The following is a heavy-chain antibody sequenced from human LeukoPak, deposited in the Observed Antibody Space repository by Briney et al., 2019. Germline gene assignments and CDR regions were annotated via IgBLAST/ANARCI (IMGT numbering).Heavy chain of an antibody. CDR3: ARLLEDSRYFDY. V-gene: IGHV4-39*01. CDR2: IYYSGST. J-gene: IGHJ4*02. CDR1: GGSISSSSYY. Sequence: PSETLCLTCTVSGGSISSSSYYWGWIRQPPGKGLEWIGSIYYSGSTYYNPSLKSRVTISVDTSKNQFSLKLSSVTAADTAVYSCARLLEDSRYFDYWGQGTLVTVSS. D-gene: IGHD3-3*01.